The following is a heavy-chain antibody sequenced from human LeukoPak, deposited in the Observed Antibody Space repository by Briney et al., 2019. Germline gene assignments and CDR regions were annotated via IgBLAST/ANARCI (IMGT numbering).Heavy chain of an antibody. CDR1: GDTFTGYY. D-gene: IGHD3-16*01. Sequence: ASVKVSCKASGDTFTGYYMHWVRQAPGQGLEWMGWINPNSGGTNYAQKFQGRVTMTRDTSISTAYMELSRLRSDDTAVYYCARDGMITFGGVYDYWGQGTLVTVSS. V-gene: IGHV1-2*02. CDR2: INPNSGGT. CDR3: ARDGMITFGGVYDY. J-gene: IGHJ4*02.